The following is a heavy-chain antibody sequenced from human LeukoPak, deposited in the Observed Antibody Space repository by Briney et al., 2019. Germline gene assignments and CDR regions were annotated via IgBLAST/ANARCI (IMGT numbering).Heavy chain of an antibody. CDR3: AKDKDYYDSSGSLYFDY. J-gene: IGHJ4*02. CDR1: GFTFSSYG. CDR2: ISYDGSNK. D-gene: IGHD3-22*01. Sequence: PGGSLRLSCAASGFTFSSYGMHWVRQAPGKGLEWVAVISYDGSNKYYADYVKGRFTISRDNSKNTLYLQMNSLRAEETAVYYCAKDKDYYDSSGSLYFDYWGQGNLVTVSS. V-gene: IGHV3-30*18.